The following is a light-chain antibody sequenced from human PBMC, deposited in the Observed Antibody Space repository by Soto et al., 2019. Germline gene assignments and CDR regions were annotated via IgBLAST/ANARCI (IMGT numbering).Light chain of an antibody. J-gene: IGKJ4*01. V-gene: IGKV1-9*01. CDR1: QDISNY. CDR3: QQLNSYPLT. CDR2: GAS. Sequence: IPLTQSPSSLSASVGDRVTITCRASQDISNYLAWYQQKPGKAPNLLIYGASSLERGVPSRFSGSGSGTDFTLTISSLQPEDFASYYCQQLNSYPLTFGGGTKVEIK.